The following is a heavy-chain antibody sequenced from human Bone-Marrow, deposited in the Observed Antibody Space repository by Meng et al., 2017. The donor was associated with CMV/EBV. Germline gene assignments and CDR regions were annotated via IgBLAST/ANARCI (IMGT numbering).Heavy chain of an antibody. J-gene: IGHJ4*01. CDR1: GYSFTSYD. V-gene: IGHV1-8*01. CDR3: ARSVYSGSYYPYFDY. CDR2: TNPNSGNT. D-gene: IGHD1-26*01. Sequence: ASVKVSCKASGYSFTSYDINWVRQATGQGLAWMGWTNPNSGNTGYAQKLQGRVTMTRNTSISIASMELSSLRSEDPAVYDCARSVYSGSYYPYFDYWGQGTRVTVSS.